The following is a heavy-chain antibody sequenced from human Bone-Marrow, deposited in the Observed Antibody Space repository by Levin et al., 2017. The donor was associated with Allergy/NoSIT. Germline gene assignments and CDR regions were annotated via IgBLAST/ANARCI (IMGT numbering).Heavy chain of an antibody. CDR1: GYTFTNYD. V-gene: IGHV1-8*01. CDR2: MNLMSGNT. D-gene: IGHD5-24*01. J-gene: IGHJ4*02. CDR3: ARTRDGYIYDH. Sequence: ASVKVSCKASGYTFTNYDINWVRQATGQGLEWMGWMNLMSGNTGYAQKLQGRVTMTRDTSISTAYLELSSLRSEDTAVYFCARTRDGYIYDHWGRGTLVTVSS.